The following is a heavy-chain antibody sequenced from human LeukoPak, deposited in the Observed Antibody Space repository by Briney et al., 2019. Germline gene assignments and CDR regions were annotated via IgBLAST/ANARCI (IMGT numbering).Heavy chain of an antibody. CDR2: IYTSGST. CDR1: GGSISTYY. J-gene: IGHJ6*02. V-gene: IGHV4-4*07. CDR3: ARIPYYDNSVVDV. Sequence: SETLSLTCTVSGGSISTYYWNWIRQPAGKGLEWIGRIYTSGSTYFNPSLKSRATISIDTSENQFSLKLTSVTAADTAVYYCARIPYYDNSVVDVWGQGTTVTVSS. D-gene: IGHD3-22*01.